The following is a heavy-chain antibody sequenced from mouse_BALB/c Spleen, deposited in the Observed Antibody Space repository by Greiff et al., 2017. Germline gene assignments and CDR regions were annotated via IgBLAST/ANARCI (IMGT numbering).Heavy chain of an antibody. V-gene: IGHV1S29*02. CDR3: ASRGGLPYYYAMDY. CDR2: IYPYNGGT. CDR1: GYTFTDYN. Sequence: VQLQQSGPDLVKPGASVKISCKASGYTFTDYNMYWVKQSHGKSLEWIGYIYPYNGGTGYNQKFKSKATLTVDTSSSTAYMELRSLTSEDSAAYYCASRGGLPYYYAMDYWGQGTSVTVSS. D-gene: IGHD2-2*01. J-gene: IGHJ4*01.